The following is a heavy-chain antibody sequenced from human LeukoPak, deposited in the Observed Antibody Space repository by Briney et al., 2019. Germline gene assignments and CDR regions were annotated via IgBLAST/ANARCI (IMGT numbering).Heavy chain of an antibody. CDR1: GFTFSSYE. J-gene: IGHJ6*02. V-gene: IGHV3-48*03. CDR3: ARGRGFYGMDV. Sequence: GGSLRLSCAASGFTFSSYEMNWVRQAPGKGLEWVSYISSSGSTIYYADSVKGRFTISRDNAKNSLYLQMNSLRAEDTAVYYCARGRGFYGMDVWGQGTTVTVSS. CDR2: ISSSGSTI. D-gene: IGHD3-10*01.